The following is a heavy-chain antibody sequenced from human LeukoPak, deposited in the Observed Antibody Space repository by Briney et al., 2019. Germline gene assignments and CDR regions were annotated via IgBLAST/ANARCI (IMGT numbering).Heavy chain of an antibody. Sequence: SETLSLTCAVYGGSFSGYYWSWIRQPPGKGLEWIGEINHSGSTNYNPSLKSRVTISVDTSKNQFSLKLSSVTAADTAVYYCARDRCGGDCYLYYYYMDVWGKGTTVTISS. V-gene: IGHV4-34*01. CDR1: GGSFSGYY. D-gene: IGHD2-21*02. J-gene: IGHJ6*03. CDR3: ARDRCGGDCYLYYYYMDV. CDR2: INHSGST.